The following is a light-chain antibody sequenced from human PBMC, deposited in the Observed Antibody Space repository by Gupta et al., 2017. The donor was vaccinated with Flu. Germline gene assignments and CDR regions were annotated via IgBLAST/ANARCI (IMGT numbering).Light chain of an antibody. Sequence: PSSLSASVGDTVTITCRASQTISSWLAWYQQKPGKAPNRLIYKASTLQTGVPSRFSGSGSGTDFTLTINNLQPEDVATYYCQKDERYPRTFGGGTKVEIK. CDR1: QTISSW. J-gene: IGKJ4*01. CDR3: QKDERYPRT. CDR2: KAS. V-gene: IGKV1-5*03.